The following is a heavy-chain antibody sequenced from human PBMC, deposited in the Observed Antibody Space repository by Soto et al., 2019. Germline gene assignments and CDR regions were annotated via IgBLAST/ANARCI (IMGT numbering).Heavy chain of an antibody. Sequence: SETLSLSCTVSGGSISSYFYIWVRQPPGKGLEWIGSVYYTGTTDYNPSLKSRVTISVDTSETQFSLNLRSVTAADTAVYHCARDLAAVPRAFDYWGRGTLVTVSS. CDR2: VYYTGTT. CDR1: GGSISSYF. CDR3: ARDLAAVPRAFDY. D-gene: IGHD6-13*01. V-gene: IGHV4-59*01. J-gene: IGHJ4*02.